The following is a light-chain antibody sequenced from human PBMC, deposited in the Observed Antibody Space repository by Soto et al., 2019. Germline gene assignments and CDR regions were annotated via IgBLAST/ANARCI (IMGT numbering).Light chain of an antibody. V-gene: IGKV1-6*01. Sequence: IQMTQSPLSLSASVGDRVIITCRASLDIGPDLGWYQQKPGKAPKLLIFAASTLHCGVPSRFSGSGSGTVFTLTISSLHPEDFATYFCLQDYNLPRTFGKGT. J-gene: IGKJ1*01. CDR2: AAS. CDR1: LDIGPD. CDR3: LQDYNLPRT.